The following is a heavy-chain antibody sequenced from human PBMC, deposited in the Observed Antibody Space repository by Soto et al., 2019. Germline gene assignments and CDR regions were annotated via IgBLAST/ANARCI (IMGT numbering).Heavy chain of an antibody. D-gene: IGHD3-22*01. V-gene: IGHV4-59*01. CDR1: GGSISSYY. CDR3: ARADDNSGYASYGYYGMDV. CDR2: IYYSGST. Sequence: PSETLSLTCTVSGGSISSYYWSWIRQPPGKGLEWIGYIYYSGSTNYNPSLKSRVTISVDTSKNQFSLKLSSVTAADTAVHYCARADDNSGYASYGYYGMDVWGQGTTVTVSS. J-gene: IGHJ6*02.